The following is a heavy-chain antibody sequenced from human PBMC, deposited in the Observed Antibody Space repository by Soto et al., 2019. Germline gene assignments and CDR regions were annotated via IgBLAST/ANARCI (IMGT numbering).Heavy chain of an antibody. CDR2: IYYSGST. V-gene: IGHV4-31*03. J-gene: IGHJ6*04. Sequence: QVQLQESGPGLVKPSQTLSLTCTVSGGSISSGGYFWSWIRQHPGKGLEWIGFIYYSGSTYYNPSLKSRNTITVNTSKNLFSLKLRSVTDANKAVHYSASEGAAPYYHYGMDVLAKGTKVTVSS. CDR1: GGSISSGGYF. CDR3: ASEGAAPYYHYGMDV. D-gene: IGHD6-6*01.